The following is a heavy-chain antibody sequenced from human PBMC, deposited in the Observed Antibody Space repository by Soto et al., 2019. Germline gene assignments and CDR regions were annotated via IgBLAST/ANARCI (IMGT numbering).Heavy chain of an antibody. J-gene: IGHJ4*02. CDR1: GFTFSNAW. Sequence: GGSLRLSCAASGFTFSNAWMSWVRQAPGKGLEWVGRIKSKTDGGTTDYAAPVKGTFTISRDDSKNTLYLQMNSLKTEDTAVYYCTTERFLEWSDYWGQGTLVTVSS. CDR3: TTERFLEWSDY. CDR2: IKSKTDGGTT. V-gene: IGHV3-15*01. D-gene: IGHD3-3*01.